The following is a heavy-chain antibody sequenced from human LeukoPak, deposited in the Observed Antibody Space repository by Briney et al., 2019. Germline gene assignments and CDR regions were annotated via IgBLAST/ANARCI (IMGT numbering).Heavy chain of an antibody. CDR1: GYTFTGYY. V-gene: IGHV1-46*01. CDR2: INPSGGST. D-gene: IGHD2-15*01. Sequence: ASVKVSCKASGYTFTGYYMHWVRQAPGQGLEWMGIINPSGGSTSYAQKFQGRVTMTRDMSTSTVYMELSSLRSEDTAVYYCARIYCSGGGCFDNWFDPWGQGTLVTVSS. J-gene: IGHJ5*02. CDR3: ARIYCSGGGCFDNWFDP.